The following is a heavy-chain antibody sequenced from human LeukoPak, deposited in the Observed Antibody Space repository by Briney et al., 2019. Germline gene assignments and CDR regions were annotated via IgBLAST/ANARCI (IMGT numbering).Heavy chain of an antibody. CDR1: GFTFNSYS. V-gene: IGHV3-21*04. CDR3: ARFSGGHSSSWHPYYFDY. CDR2: IESSSTYI. D-gene: IGHD6-13*01. Sequence: GSLRLSCAASGFTFNSYSMNWVRQAPGKGLEWVSSIESSSTYIYYADSVKGRFTISRDNAKNSLYLQMNSLRAEDTAVYYCARFSGGHSSSWHPYYFDYWGQGTLVTVSS. J-gene: IGHJ4*02.